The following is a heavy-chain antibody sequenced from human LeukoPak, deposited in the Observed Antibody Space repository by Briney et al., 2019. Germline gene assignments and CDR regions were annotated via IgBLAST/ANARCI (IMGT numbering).Heavy chain of an antibody. Sequence: ASVKLSCKASGYTLTCYYMHWVRQAPGPGLGWMGWMNRNSCGKEYAQKFQGRVTMTRDTSISTAYMELSRLRSDDTAVHCCARRRGPRHVSPLLVDYWGERTLVTLSS. CDR2: MNRNSCGK. CDR3: ARRRGPRHVSPLLVDY. D-gene: IGHD3-3*01. J-gene: IGHJ4*02. CDR1: GYTLTCYY. V-gene: IGHV1-2*02.